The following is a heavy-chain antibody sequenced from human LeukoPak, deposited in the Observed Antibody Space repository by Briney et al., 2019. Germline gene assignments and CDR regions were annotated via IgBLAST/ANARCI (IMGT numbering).Heavy chain of an antibody. D-gene: IGHD6-19*01. CDR3: TTIEQWLAGSLVY. Sequence: GGSLRLSCAASGFTFSNAWMNWARQAPGKGLEWVGRIKRKSDGGTADYAAPVKGRFTISGDDSKNSLYLQMSSLKSEDTAVYYCTTIEQWLAGSLVYWGQGPLVTVSS. CDR2: IKRKSDGGTA. CDR1: GFTFSNAW. J-gene: IGHJ4*02. V-gene: IGHV3-15*01.